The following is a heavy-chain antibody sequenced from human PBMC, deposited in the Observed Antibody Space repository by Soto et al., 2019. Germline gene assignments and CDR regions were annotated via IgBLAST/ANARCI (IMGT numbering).Heavy chain of an antibody. D-gene: IGHD6-13*01. CDR1: EFSFSDQY. CDR2: SRNRVNNFST. Sequence: PGGSLRLSCTVSAVSEFSFSDQYMDWVRQAPGKGLEWVGRSRNRVNNFSTAYAASVQGRFTISRDNSKNTVFLQLNSLRAEDTAVYYCAKGPLGYFDYWGQGTLVTVS. CDR3: AKGPLGYFDY. J-gene: IGHJ4*02. V-gene: IGHV3-72*01.